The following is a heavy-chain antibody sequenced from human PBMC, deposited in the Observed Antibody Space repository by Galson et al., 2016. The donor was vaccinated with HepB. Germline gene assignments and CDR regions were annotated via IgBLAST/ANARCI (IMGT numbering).Heavy chain of an antibody. Sequence: SVKVSCKASGYTFTNYGINWVRQAPGQGLEWMGRISAYNGNTKYAQKFQGRVTMTTDTSTRTAYMELRSLRDDDKAVYYCARPNSDFWSYYRGAFDIWGQGTMVTVSS. V-gene: IGHV1-18*01. CDR1: GYTFTNYG. CDR3: ARPNSDFWSYYRGAFDI. D-gene: IGHD3-3*01. J-gene: IGHJ3*02. CDR2: ISAYNGNT.